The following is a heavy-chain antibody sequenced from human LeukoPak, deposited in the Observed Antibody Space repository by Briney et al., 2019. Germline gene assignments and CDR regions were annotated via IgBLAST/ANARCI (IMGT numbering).Heavy chain of an antibody. CDR2: IDSGAGR. CDR3: ARSGWFDP. J-gene: IGHJ5*02. CDR1: GFTVSSNY. D-gene: IGHD3-10*01. Sequence: GGSLRLSCAASGFTVSSNYMSWVRQAPGKGLEWVSAIDSGAGRYYADSVKGRFTISRDNSKNTLYLQMKSLRAEDTAVYYCARSGWFDPWGQGTLVTASS. V-gene: IGHV3-66*01.